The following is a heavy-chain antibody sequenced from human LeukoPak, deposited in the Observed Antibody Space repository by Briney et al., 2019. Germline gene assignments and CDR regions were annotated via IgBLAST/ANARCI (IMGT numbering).Heavy chain of an antibody. J-gene: IGHJ5*02. CDR2: ISDSVSGGST. Sequence: GALRLSCAASGFTFNNYAMTWVRQAPGKGLEWVSTISDSVSGGSTYYADSVKGRFTNSRDNSKNTLYLQMNSLRAEDTAVYYCAKDRTGYSYGYFLSPWGQGTLVTVSS. CDR1: GFTFNNYA. V-gene: IGHV3-23*01. D-gene: IGHD5-18*01. CDR3: AKDRTGYSYGYFLSP.